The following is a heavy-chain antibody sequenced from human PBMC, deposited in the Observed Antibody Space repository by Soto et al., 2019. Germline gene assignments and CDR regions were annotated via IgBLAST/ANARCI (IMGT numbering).Heavy chain of an antibody. D-gene: IGHD1-7*01. J-gene: IGHJ4*02. Sequence: GGPLRLSCVASGFTFSDYCIHWVRQAPGKGLVWVSRINGDGSSTNYADSVKGQFTISRDNAKNTVYLQMNSLRVEDTAVYYCARGARNYYYFDCWGQGTLVTVSS. CDR1: GFTFSDYC. CDR2: INGDGSST. CDR3: ARGARNYYYFDC. V-gene: IGHV3-74*01.